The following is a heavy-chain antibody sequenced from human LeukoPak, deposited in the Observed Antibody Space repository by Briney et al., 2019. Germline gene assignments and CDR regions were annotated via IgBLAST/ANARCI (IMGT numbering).Heavy chain of an antibody. Sequence: SVKVSCKASGCTFSNYAISWVRQAPGQGLEWVGMIIPILGIANYAQKFQGRVTSTGDKSTSTAYMELSSLRSEDTAVSYCASWYSYDSSRYYPGPWFDPWGQGTLVTVSS. CDR1: GCTFSNYA. J-gene: IGHJ5*02. CDR2: IIPILGIA. V-gene: IGHV1-69*04. D-gene: IGHD3-22*01. CDR3: ASWYSYDSSRYYPGPWFDP.